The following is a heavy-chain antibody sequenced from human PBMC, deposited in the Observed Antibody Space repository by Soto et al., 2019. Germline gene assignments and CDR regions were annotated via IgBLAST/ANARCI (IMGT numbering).Heavy chain of an antibody. CDR3: ARGSQYLDLPEY. D-gene: IGHD4-4*01. Sequence: QVQLVQSGAEVKKPGASVKVSCKASGYTFTNYAIHWVRQAPRQGLEWMGWINAGDGNTKYSQNFQGGVTITRDTSATTAYMELSGLRSEDTAVYFCARGSQYLDLPEYWGQGTLVTVSS. CDR1: GYTFTNYA. J-gene: IGHJ4*02. V-gene: IGHV1-3*01. CDR2: INAGDGNT.